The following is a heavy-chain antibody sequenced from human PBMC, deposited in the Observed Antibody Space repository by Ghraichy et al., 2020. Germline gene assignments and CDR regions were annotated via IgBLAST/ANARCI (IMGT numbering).Heavy chain of an antibody. CDR3: VRGVSVKYYGMDV. J-gene: IGHJ6*02. D-gene: IGHD3-16*01. CDR2: TYYTGST. V-gene: IGHV4-59*01. Sequence: SETLSLTCTVSGDSLSSDYWSWIRQPPGKGLECIGYTYYTGSTHYNPSLKSRITISVDRSKNQISLRLRSVTAADTGVYYCVRGVSVKYYGMDVWGQGTTVAVSS. CDR1: GDSLSSDY.